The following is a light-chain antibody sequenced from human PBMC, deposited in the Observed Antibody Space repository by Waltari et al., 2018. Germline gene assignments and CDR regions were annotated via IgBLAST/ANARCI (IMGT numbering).Light chain of an antibody. CDR1: QSVLYSSNNKNY. CDR3: QQYYRIPLS. Sequence: DIVVTQSPEVLSVSLGERAIINCKSSQSVLYSSNNKNYVAWFQQKPGQRPRLLIYWASTRESGVPDRFSGSGSGTDFSLTIANLQAEDVAVYYCQQYYRIPLSFGGGTKVEIK. CDR2: WAS. V-gene: IGKV4-1*01. J-gene: IGKJ4*01.